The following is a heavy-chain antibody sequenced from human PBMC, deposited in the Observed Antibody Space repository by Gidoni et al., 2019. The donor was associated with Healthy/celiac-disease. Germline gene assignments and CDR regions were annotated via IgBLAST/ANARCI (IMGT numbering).Heavy chain of an antibody. J-gene: IGHJ3*02. CDR1: GFPFSSYW. D-gene: IGHD4-17*01. V-gene: IGHV3-7*01. CDR2: IKQDGSEK. CDR3: ARDRDYGETFDI. Sequence: EVQLVESGGGLVQPGGSRRLSCAASGFPFSSYWMRWVRQAPGKGLEWVANIKQDGSEKYYVDSVKGRFTISRDNAKNSLYLQMNSLRAEDTAVYYCARDRDYGETFDIWGQGTMVTVSS.